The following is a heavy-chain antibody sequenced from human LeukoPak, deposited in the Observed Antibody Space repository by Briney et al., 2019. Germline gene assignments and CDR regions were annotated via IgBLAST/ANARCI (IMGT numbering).Heavy chain of an antibody. J-gene: IGHJ3*01. CDR2: ISGSGGTT. CDR1: GFTFSNYA. CDR3: ARDGSFWSGFHAFDL. Sequence: PGGSLRLSCAASGFTFSNYAIRWVRQAPGKGLEWVSGISGSGGTTSYADSVKGRFTISRDNSKNTVYLQMNSLRVEDTAVYYCARDGSFWSGFHAFDLWGQGTVVTVSS. D-gene: IGHD3-3*01. V-gene: IGHV3-23*01.